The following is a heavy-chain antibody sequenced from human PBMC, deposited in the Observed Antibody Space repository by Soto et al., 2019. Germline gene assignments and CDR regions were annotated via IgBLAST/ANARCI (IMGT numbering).Heavy chain of an antibody. CDR1: GYTLTELS. CDR3: ATDLYGSGSSSDAFDI. CDR2: FDPEDGET. Sequence: ASVKVSCKVSGYTLTELSMHWVRQAPGRGLEWMGGFDPEDGETIYAQKFQGRVTMTEDTSTDTAYMELSSLRSEDTAVYYCATDLYGSGSSSDAFDIWGQGTMVTVSS. J-gene: IGHJ3*02. V-gene: IGHV1-24*01. D-gene: IGHD3-10*01.